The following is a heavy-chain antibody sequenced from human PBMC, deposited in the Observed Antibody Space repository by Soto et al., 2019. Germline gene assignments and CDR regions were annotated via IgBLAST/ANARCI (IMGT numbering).Heavy chain of an antibody. CDR3: ARGNPFNYAGFDV. CDR2: MNAKSGDA. Sequence: DLEQSGAELKRPGASVKVSCKASGYTFSDFDINWLRQDSGQGPEWLGWMNAKSGDAFFAQRFQGKFNMTWDTSLSTAYMEVGSLTSDYTAIYYCARGNPFNYAGFDVWGQGTTVAVSS. J-gene: IGHJ6*02. V-gene: IGHV1-8*01. CDR1: GYTFSDFD. D-gene: IGHD3-16*01.